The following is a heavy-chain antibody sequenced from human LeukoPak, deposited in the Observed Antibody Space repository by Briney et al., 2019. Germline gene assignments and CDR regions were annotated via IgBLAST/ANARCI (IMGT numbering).Heavy chain of an antibody. CDR2: ISYSGST. CDR3: ARDKRTYDFFDY. D-gene: IGHD3-3*01. V-gene: IGHV4-39*07. J-gene: IGHJ4*02. Sequence: SETLSLTCTVSGGSISSSSYYWGWVRQPRGKGLECIGSISYSGSTYYNPSLKSRLTMSVDTSKNQFSLKLSSVTAADTAVYYCARDKRTYDFFDYWGQGTLVTVSS. CDR1: GGSISSSSYY.